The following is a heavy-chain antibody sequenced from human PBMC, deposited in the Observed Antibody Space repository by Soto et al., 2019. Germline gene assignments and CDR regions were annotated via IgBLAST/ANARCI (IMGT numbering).Heavy chain of an antibody. D-gene: IGHD3-22*01. J-gene: IGHJ4*02. CDR2: ISSSSSTT. V-gene: IGHV3-48*04. CDR1: GFTESNYS. Sequence: RSRRLSFAGSGFTESNYSLDGVGQSTGKGLEWVSYISSSSSTTYYADSVKGRFTISRDNAKNSLYLQMNSLRAEDTAVYYCARDSTDYYDSSSYCDYWGQGTLVTVSS. CDR3: ARDSTDYYDSSSYCDY.